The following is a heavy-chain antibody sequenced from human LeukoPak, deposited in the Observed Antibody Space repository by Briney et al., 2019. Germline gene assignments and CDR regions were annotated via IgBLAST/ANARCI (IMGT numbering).Heavy chain of an antibody. D-gene: IGHD3-22*01. J-gene: IGHJ5*02. Sequence: ASVKVSCKASGGTFSSYAISWVRQAPGQGLEWMGGIIPIFGTANYAQKFQGRVTITADESTSTAYMELSRLRSEDTAVYYCAVYYYDSSGYYWSPNWSDPWGQGTLVTVSS. CDR1: GGTFSSYA. V-gene: IGHV1-69*13. CDR3: AVYYYDSSGYYWSPNWSDP. CDR2: IIPIFGTA.